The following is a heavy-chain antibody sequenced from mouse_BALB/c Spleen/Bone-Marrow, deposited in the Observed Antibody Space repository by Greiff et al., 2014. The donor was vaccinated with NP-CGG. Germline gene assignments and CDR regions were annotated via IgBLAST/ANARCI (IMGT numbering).Heavy chain of an antibody. CDR3: ARSGSSWFAC. CDR2: IYPGDGDT. CDR1: GYAFSSSW. J-gene: IGHJ3*01. Sequence: QVQLKESGPELVKPGASVKISCKASGYAFSSSWMNWVKQRPGQGLEWIGRIYPGDGDTNYNGKFKGKATLTADKSSSTAYMQLSSLTSVDSAVYFCARSGSSWFACWGQGTLVTVSA. V-gene: IGHV1-82*01. D-gene: IGHD1-1*01.